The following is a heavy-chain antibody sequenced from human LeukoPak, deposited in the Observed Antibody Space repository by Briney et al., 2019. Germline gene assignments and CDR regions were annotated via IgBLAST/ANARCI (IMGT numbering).Heavy chain of an antibody. CDR1: GYTFTSYG. CDR3: AREGDFWSGYLVFDY. D-gene: IGHD3-3*01. Sequence: ASVKVSCKASGYTFTSYGISWVRQAPGKGLEWMGGISAYNGNTNYAQKLQGRVTITTDTSTSTAYMELRSLRSDDTAVYYCAREGDFWSGYLVFDYWGQGTLVTVSS. J-gene: IGHJ4*02. V-gene: IGHV1-18*01. CDR2: ISAYNGNT.